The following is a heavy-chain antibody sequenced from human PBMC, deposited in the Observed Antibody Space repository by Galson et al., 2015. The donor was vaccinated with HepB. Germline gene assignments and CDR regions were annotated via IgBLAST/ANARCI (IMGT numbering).Heavy chain of an antibody. Sequence: SLRLSCAASGFTFSRYAMTWVRQAPGKGLEWVSGISGSGGSTYYADSVKGRFTISRDNSKNTLYLQMNSLRAEDSAVYYCAKVISESDFWGGPFDYWGQGTLVTVSS. D-gene: IGHD3-3*01. CDR1: GFTFSRYA. CDR2: ISGSGGST. CDR3: AKVISESDFWGGPFDY. V-gene: IGHV3-23*01. J-gene: IGHJ4*02.